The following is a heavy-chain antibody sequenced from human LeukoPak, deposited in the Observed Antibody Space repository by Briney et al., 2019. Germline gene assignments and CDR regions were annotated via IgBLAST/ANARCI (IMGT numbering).Heavy chain of an antibody. Sequence: GASVKVSCKASGYTFTSYDINWVRQATGQGLEWMGWMNPNSGNTGYAQKFQGRVTMTRNTSISTAYMELSSLRSEDTAVYYCARAAAVAGTFYYYYGMDVWGQGTTVTVSS. CDR2: MNPNSGNT. V-gene: IGHV1-8*01. J-gene: IGHJ6*02. D-gene: IGHD6-19*01. CDR1: GYTFTSYD. CDR3: ARAAAVAGTFYYYYGMDV.